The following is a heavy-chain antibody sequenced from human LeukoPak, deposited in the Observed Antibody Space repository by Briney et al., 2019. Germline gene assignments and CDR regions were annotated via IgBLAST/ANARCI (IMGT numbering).Heavy chain of an antibody. CDR3: AREAGIAAAIVWFDP. CDR2: INHSGST. J-gene: IGHJ5*02. V-gene: IGHV4-34*01. Sequence: SETLSLTCVVYGGSFSGYYWNWIRQPPGKGLEWIGEINHSGSTNYNPSLKSRVTISVDTSKNQFSLKLSSVTAADTAVYHCAREAGIAAAIVWFDPWGQGTLVTVSS. D-gene: IGHD6-13*01. CDR1: GGSFSGYY.